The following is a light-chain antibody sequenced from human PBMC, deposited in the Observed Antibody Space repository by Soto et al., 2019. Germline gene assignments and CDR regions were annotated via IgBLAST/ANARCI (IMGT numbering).Light chain of an antibody. J-gene: IGKJ4*01. V-gene: IGKV1-12*01. CDR1: QDISNY. Sequence: DIQMTQSPSSLSASVGDRVTTTRQASQDISNYLNWYQQKPGKAPKLLIYAASSLQSGVPSRFSGSGSGTDFTLTISSLQPEDFATYYCQQANSFPLTFGGGTKVDIK. CDR3: QQANSFPLT. CDR2: AAS.